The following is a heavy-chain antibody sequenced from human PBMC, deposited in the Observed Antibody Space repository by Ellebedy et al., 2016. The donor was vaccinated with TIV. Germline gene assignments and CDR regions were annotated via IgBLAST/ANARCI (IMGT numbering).Heavy chain of an antibody. J-gene: IGHJ6*03. CDR2: IYPGDSDT. Sequence: GGSLRLXCKGSGYSFTSYWIGWVRQMPGKGLEWMGIIYPGDSDTRYSPSFQGQVTISADKSISTAYLQWSSLKASDTAMYYCARQSDFWSGYRGYYMDVWGKGTTVTVSS. CDR3: ARQSDFWSGYRGYYMDV. CDR1: GYSFTSYW. V-gene: IGHV5-51*01. D-gene: IGHD3-3*01.